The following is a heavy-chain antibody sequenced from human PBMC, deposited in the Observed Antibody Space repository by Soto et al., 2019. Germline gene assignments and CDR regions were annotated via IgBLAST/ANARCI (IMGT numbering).Heavy chain of an antibody. J-gene: IGHJ6*02. Sequence: QVQLVQSGAEVKKPGSSVKVSCKASGGTFSSYAISWVRQAPGQGLEWMGGIIPIFGTANYAQKFQGRVTITADESPSTANRKLSSLRSEDRAVYYCGCTGGTRVYYYGMDVWGQGTTVTVSS. CDR3: GCTGGTRVYYYGMDV. D-gene: IGHD4-17*01. CDR2: IIPIFGTA. V-gene: IGHV1-69*01. CDR1: GGTFSSYA.